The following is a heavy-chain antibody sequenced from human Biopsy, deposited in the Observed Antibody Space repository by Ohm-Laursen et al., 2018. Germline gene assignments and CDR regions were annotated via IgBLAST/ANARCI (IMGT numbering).Heavy chain of an antibody. CDR1: SGSISGNY. Sequence: TLSLICAVSSGSISGNYWGWIRQPPGKGLEWMGEINHTGSTKYNPSLMSRVTISIDTSNSQFSLKLTSVTAADTAVYFCARARAYSDFWGGPKDYWGQGILVTVSS. CDR2: INHTGST. CDR3: ARARAYSDFWGGPKDY. D-gene: IGHD3-3*01. V-gene: IGHV4-34*01. J-gene: IGHJ4*02.